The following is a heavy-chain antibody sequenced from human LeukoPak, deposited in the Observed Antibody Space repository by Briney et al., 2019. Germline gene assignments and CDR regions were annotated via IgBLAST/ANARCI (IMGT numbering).Heavy chain of an antibody. J-gene: IGHJ4*02. V-gene: IGHV3-23*01. CDR3: AKAGGSGSYYYFDY. D-gene: IGHD3-10*01. CDR2: ISGSGGST. Sequence: PGGSLRLSCAASGSTFSSYAMSWVRQAPGKGLEWVSAISGSGGSTYYADSVKGRFTISRDNSKNTLYLQMNSLRAEDTAVYYCAKAGGSGSYYYFDYWGQGTLVTVSS. CDR1: GSTFSSYA.